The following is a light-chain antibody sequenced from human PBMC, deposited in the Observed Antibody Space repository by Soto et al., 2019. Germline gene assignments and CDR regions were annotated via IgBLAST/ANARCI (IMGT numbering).Light chain of an antibody. CDR3: NSYTTSSTYV. Sequence: QSALTQPASVSGSPGQSITISCTGTSSDVGRYNYVSWYQHHPGKAPKLIFYDVSNRPSGVSERFSVSKSGYTASLTISGLQAEDEADYYRNSYTTSSTYVFGTGTKVTVL. J-gene: IGLJ1*01. CDR2: DVS. V-gene: IGLV2-14*03. CDR1: SSDVGRYNY.